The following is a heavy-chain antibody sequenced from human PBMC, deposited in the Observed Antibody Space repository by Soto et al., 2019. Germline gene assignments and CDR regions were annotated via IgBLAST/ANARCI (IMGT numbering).Heavy chain of an antibody. Sequence: GASVKVSCKASGYTFTSYAMHWVRQAPGQRLEWMGWINAGNGNTKYSQKFQGRVTITRDTSASTAYMELSSLRSEDTAVYYCAREWQQLVKGLGYYYYYMDVWGKGTTVTVSS. J-gene: IGHJ6*03. V-gene: IGHV1-3*01. D-gene: IGHD6-13*01. CDR1: GYTFTSYA. CDR3: AREWQQLVKGLGYYYYYMDV. CDR2: INAGNGNT.